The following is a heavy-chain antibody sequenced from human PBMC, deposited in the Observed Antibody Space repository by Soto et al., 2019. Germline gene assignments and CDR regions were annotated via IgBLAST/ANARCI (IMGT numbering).Heavy chain of an antibody. V-gene: IGHV3-23*01. J-gene: IGHJ4*02. CDR1: GFTFSSYA. Sequence: EVQLLESGGGLVQPGGSLRLSCAASGFTFSSYAMSWVRQAPGKGLEWVSAISGSGGSTYYADSVKGRFTISRDNSKNTLYLQMNSLRAEDTAVYYCAKDEAVWSGPRRIPKYFDYWGQGTLVTVSS. D-gene: IGHD3-3*01. CDR3: AKDEAVWSGPRRIPKYFDY. CDR2: ISGSGGST.